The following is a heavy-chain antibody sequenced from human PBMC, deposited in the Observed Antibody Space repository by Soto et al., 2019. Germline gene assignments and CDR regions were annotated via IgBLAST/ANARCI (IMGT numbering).Heavy chain of an antibody. CDR3: AKGQSYGMDV. J-gene: IGHJ6*02. CDR1: GFTFRSYG. Sequence: QVQLVESGGGVVQPGRSLRLSCAASGFTFRSYGMHWVRQAPGKGLEWVAVISYDGSNKYYADSVKGRFTISRDNSKNTLYLQLNSLRAKDTAVYYCAKGQSYGMDVWGQGTTVTVSS. CDR2: ISYDGSNK. V-gene: IGHV3-30*18.